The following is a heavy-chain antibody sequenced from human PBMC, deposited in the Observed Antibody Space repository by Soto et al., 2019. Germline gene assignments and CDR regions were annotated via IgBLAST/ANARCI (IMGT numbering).Heavy chain of an antibody. Sequence: ASVKVSCKVSGYTLTELSMHWVRQAPGKGLEWMGGFDPEDGETIYAQKFQGRVAMTEDTSTDTAYMELSSLRSEDTAVYYCATGKTPYDILTGPWFDPWGQGTLVTVSS. D-gene: IGHD3-9*01. J-gene: IGHJ5*02. CDR2: FDPEDGET. CDR1: GYTLTELS. CDR3: ATGKTPYDILTGPWFDP. V-gene: IGHV1-24*01.